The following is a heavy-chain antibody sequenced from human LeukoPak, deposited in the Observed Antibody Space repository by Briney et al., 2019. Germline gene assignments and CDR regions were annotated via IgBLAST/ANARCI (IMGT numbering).Heavy chain of an antibody. CDR1: LGALTTDY. CDR3: ARDRRRDRLHAFVI. J-gene: IGHJ3*02. V-gene: IGHV4-59*01. D-gene: IGHD1-26*01. Sequence: PETLCLTSTLSLGALTTDYWSCSPDPPGKGGDWIAYIDYSGDTNYHPPLKARVAISVDTSKTQCSLKLSSVTAGDTGVYYCARDRRRDRLHAFVICGEREMCTASS. CDR2: IDYSGDT.